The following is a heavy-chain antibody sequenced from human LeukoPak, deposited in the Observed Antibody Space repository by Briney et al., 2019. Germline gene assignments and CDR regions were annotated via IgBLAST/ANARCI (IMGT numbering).Heavy chain of an antibody. V-gene: IGHV3-23*01. J-gene: IGHJ4*02. D-gene: IGHD6-19*01. CDR2: ISGSGGST. Sequence: GGSLRLSCAASGFTFSSYAMSWVRQAPGKGLEWVSAISGSGGSTYYADSVKGRFTISRDNSKNTLYLQMNSLRAEDTAVYYCAKTPRSRGWLTHFDYWGQGTLVTVSS. CDR1: GFTFSSYA. CDR3: AKTPRSRGWLTHFDY.